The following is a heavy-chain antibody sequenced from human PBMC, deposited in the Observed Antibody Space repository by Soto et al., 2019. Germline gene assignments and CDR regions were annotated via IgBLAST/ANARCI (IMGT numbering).Heavy chain of an antibody. D-gene: IGHD3-22*01. Sequence: ASVKVSCKASGGTFSSYAISWVRQAPGQGLEWMGGIIPIFGTANYAQKFQGRVTITADESTSTAYMELSSLRSEDTAVYYCARVYYDSSGYTWGDYYGMDVWGQGTTVTVSS. CDR2: IIPIFGTA. CDR1: GGTFSSYA. J-gene: IGHJ6*02. V-gene: IGHV1-69*13. CDR3: ARVYYDSSGYTWGDYYGMDV.